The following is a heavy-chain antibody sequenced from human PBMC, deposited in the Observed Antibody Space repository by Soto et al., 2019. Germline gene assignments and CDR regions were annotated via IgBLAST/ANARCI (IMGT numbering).Heavy chain of an antibody. CDR3: ARGRIMITFGGVIVIPDY. Sequence: ASVKVSCKASGYTFTSYGISWVRQAPGQGLEWMGWISAYNGNTNYAQKLQGRVTMTTDTSTSTAYMELRSLRSDDTAVYYCARGRIMITFGGVIVIPDYWGQGTLVTVSS. CDR1: GYTFTSYG. V-gene: IGHV1-18*01. D-gene: IGHD3-16*02. CDR2: ISAYNGNT. J-gene: IGHJ4*02.